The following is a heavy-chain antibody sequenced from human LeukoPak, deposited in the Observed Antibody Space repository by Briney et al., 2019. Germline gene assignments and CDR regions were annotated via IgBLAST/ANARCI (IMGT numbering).Heavy chain of an antibody. D-gene: IGHD6-19*01. Sequence: GESLKISCKGSGYTFTTYWIGWVRQIPGKGLEWMGIIYPGDSDTRYSPSFQGQVTISAGRSISTAYLQWSSLKASDTAIYYCARREAVAGTEDFLDYWGQGTLVTVSS. CDR2: IYPGDSDT. CDR1: GYTFTTYW. J-gene: IGHJ4*02. CDR3: ARREAVAGTEDFLDY. V-gene: IGHV5-51*01.